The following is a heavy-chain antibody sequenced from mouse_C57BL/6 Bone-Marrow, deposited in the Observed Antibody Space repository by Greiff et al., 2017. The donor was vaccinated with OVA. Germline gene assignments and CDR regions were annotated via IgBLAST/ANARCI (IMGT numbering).Heavy chain of an antibody. J-gene: IGHJ2*01. D-gene: IGHD2-3*01. CDR2: ISNGGGST. V-gene: IGHV5-12*01. CDR1: GFTFSDYY. CDR3: ARRGYDALDY. Sequence: EVQGVESGGGLVQPGGSLKLSCAASGFTFSDYYMYWVRQTPEKRLEWVAYISNGGGSTYYPDTVKGRFTISRDNAKNTLYLQMSRMKSEDTAMYYCARRGYDALDYWGQGTTLTVSS.